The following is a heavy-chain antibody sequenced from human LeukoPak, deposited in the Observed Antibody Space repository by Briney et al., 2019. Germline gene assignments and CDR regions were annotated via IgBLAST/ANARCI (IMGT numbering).Heavy chain of an antibody. CDR1: GGTFSSYA. V-gene: IGHV1-69*01. Sequence: SVKVSCKASGGTFSSYAISWVRQAPGQGLEWMGGIIPIFGTANYAQKFQGRVTITADESTSTAYMELSSLRSEDTAVYYCARESGCSSTSCYFPWFDPWGQGTLVTVSS. CDR3: ARESGCSSTSCYFPWFDP. CDR2: IIPIFGTA. D-gene: IGHD2-2*01. J-gene: IGHJ5*02.